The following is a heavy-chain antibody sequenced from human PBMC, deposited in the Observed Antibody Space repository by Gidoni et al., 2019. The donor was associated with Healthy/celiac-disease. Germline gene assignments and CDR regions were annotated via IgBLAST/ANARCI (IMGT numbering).Heavy chain of an antibody. Sequence: EVQLVESGGGLVQPGGSLRLSCAASGFTFSSYEMNWVRQAPGKGLEWVSYISSSGSTIYYADSVKGRFTISRDNAKNSLYLQMNSLRAEDTAVYYCARDSGGYWYFDLWGRGTLVTVSS. CDR2: ISSSGSTI. CDR3: ARDSGGYWYFDL. CDR1: GFTFSSYE. V-gene: IGHV3-48*03. J-gene: IGHJ2*01. D-gene: IGHD2-15*01.